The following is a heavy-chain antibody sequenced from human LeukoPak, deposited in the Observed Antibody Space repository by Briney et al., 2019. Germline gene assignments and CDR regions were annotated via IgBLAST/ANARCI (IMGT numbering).Heavy chain of an antibody. J-gene: IGHJ5*02. V-gene: IGHV4-39*01. D-gene: IGHD3-22*01. CDR2: MSYSGST. CDR1: GGSIISSDDYY. Sequence: PSETLSLTCTVSGGSIISSDDYYWGWIRQPPGKGLEYIGTMSYSGSTYNNPSLKSRVTISVDASKNQFSLKLRPVTAADTAVYYCARRSYSAWFDPWGQGTLVTVSS. CDR3: ARRSYSAWFDP.